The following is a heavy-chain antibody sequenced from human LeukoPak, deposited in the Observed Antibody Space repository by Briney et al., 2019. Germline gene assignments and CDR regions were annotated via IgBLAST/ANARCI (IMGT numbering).Heavy chain of an antibody. CDR3: ATENFWSGYYLTCNWFDP. CDR1: GYTFTGYY. Sequence: ASVKVSCKASGYTFTGYYMHWVRQAPGQGLEWMGWINPNSGGTNYAQKFQGRVTMTRDTSISTAYMELSRLRSDDTAVYYCATENFWSGYYLTCNWFDPWGQGTLVTVSS. D-gene: IGHD3-3*01. CDR2: INPNSGGT. V-gene: IGHV1-2*02. J-gene: IGHJ5*02.